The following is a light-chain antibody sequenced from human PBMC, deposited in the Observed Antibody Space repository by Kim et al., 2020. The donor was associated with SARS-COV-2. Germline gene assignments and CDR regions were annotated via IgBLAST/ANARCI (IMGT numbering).Light chain of an antibody. CDR1: QDISNY. Sequence: DIQMTQSPSSLSASVGGTVTITCRASQDISNYLAWYQQKPGRVPKLLIYSASTLQSGVPSRFSGSGSGTDFTLTIGSLKPEDGETYYCQKYSSAPFTFGGGTKVDIK. CDR3: QKYSSAPFT. V-gene: IGKV1-27*01. CDR2: SAS. J-gene: IGKJ4*01.